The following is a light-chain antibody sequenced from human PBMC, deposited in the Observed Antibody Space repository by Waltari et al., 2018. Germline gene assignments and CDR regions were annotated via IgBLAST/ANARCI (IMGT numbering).Light chain of an antibody. V-gene: IGKV3-11*01. CDR2: DAS. J-gene: IGKJ4*02. CDR3: QPRRNWPLT. CDR1: QSVSSY. Sequence: DIGLTQSPVTLSLSPGDRATRSCRAGQSVSSYLAWYQQKPGQAPRLLSYDASNRATCTPARFSGSQSEADFALTSSGLEPGEYSVYDGQPRRNWPLTLGGGTSVAIK.